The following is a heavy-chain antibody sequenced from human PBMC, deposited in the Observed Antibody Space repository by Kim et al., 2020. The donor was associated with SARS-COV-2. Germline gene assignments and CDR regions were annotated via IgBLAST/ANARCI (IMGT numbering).Heavy chain of an antibody. CDR3: ARLAAAGPYYYYGMDV. J-gene: IGHJ6*02. Sequence: ASVKVSCKASGYTFTGYYMHWVRQSPGQGLEWMGWINPNSGGTNYAQKFQGRVTRTRDTSISTAYIELSRLRSDDTAVYYCARLAAAGPYYYYGMDVWGQGTTVTVSS. CDR2: INPNSGGT. CDR1: GYTFTGYY. D-gene: IGHD6-13*01. V-gene: IGHV1-2*02.